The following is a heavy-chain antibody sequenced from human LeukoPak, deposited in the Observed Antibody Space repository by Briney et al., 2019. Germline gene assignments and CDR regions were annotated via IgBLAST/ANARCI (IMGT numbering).Heavy chain of an antibody. CDR3: ARDRMYSSSRYYFYLMDV. D-gene: IGHD6-13*01. Sequence: SETLSLTCTVSGDSVSGYGFYWSWIRQPPERGLEWIGYVSYSGNTNYSPSLKSRISISVDTSKSQFSLELNSVTAADTAVYYCARDRMYSSSRYYFYLMDVWGQGTTVTVSS. V-gene: IGHV4-61*08. J-gene: IGHJ6*02. CDR2: VSYSGNT. CDR1: GDSVSGYGFY.